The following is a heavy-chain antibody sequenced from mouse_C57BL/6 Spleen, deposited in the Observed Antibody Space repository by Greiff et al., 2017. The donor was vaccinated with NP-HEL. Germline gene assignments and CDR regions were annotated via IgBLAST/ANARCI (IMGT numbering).Heavy chain of an antibody. CDR3: ARSDGYRAWFAY. Sequence: QVQLKQPGAELVRPGSSVKLSCKASGYTFTSYWMDWVKQRPGQGLKWIGNIYPSDSETHYNQKFKDKATLTVDKSSSTAYMQLSSLTSEDSAVSYYARSDGYRAWFAYWGQGTLVTVSA. J-gene: IGHJ3*01. V-gene: IGHV1-61*01. D-gene: IGHD2-3*01. CDR2: IYPSDSET. CDR1: GYTFTSYW.